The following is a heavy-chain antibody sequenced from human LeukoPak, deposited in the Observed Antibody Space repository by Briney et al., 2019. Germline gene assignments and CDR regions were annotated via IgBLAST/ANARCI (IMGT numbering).Heavy chain of an antibody. D-gene: IGHD6-13*01. Sequence: PGGSLRLSCAASGFTFDSFWMTWVRQAPGKGLEWVANIKQDGSEKYYVDSVKGRFTISRDNAKNSLYLRMNSLTAEDTAVYYCARGAAAGFWGQGTLVTVSS. V-gene: IGHV3-7*01. J-gene: IGHJ4*02. CDR3: ARGAAAGF. CDR2: IKQDGSEK. CDR1: GFTFDSFW.